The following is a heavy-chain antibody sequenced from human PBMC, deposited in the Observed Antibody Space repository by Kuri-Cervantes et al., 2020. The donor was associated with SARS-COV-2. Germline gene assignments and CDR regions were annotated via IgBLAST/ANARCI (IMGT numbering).Heavy chain of an antibody. D-gene: IGHD3-22*01. CDR1: GFTFSGHW. Sequence: ETLSLTCAASGFTFSGHWIHWVRQAPGKGLVWVSRINPDGSYTNNADSVKGRFTISRDNSKNTLYLQMNSLRAEDTAVYYCAKPDSDGYSYFYYGLDVWGQGTTVTVSS. J-gene: IGHJ6*02. CDR2: INPDGSYT. V-gene: IGHV3-74*01. CDR3: AKPDSDGYSYFYYGLDV.